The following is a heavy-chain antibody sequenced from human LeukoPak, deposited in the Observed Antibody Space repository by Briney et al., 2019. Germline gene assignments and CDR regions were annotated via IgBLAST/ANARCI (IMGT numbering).Heavy chain of an antibody. D-gene: IGHD3-10*01. V-gene: IGHV1-2*02. J-gene: IGHJ5*02. CDR1: GYTFTGYY. CDR2: INPNSGGT. CDR3: ARRPSLLWFGELSMNWFDP. Sequence: ASVKVSCKASGYTFTGYYMHWVRQAPGQGLEWMGWINPNSGGTNYAQKFQGRVTMTRDTSISTAYMELSRLRSDDTAVYYCARRPSLLWFGELSMNWFDPWGQGTLVTVSS.